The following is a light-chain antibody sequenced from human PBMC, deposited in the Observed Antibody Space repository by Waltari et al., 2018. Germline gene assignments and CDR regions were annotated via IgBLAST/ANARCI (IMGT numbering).Light chain of an antibody. J-gene: IGLJ2*01. CDR2: QDR. CDR1: QFSAKY. V-gene: IGLV3-1*01. Sequence: SYDLTQPPSVSVSPGQTATIFCPVSQFSAKYVSWYHQRPGQSPLLVIYQDRRRPSGVPERFSGSNSGNAATLTISGTQSMDEGDYYCQAWDSSTVVFGGGTKLTVL. CDR3: QAWDSSTVV.